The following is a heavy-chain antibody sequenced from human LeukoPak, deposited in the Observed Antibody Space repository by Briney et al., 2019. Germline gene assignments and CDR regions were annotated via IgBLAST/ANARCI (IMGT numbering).Heavy chain of an antibody. CDR2: IYTSGST. Sequence: KPSETLFLTCTVSGGSFSNYYWSWIRQPAGKGLEWIGRIYTSGSTNYNPSVKSRVTMSVDTSNNQFSLKLTSVTAADTAVYYCARQPPQYYGMDVWGQGTTVTVSS. CDR3: ARQPPQYYGMDV. J-gene: IGHJ6*02. D-gene: IGHD1-14*01. V-gene: IGHV4-4*07. CDR1: GGSFSNYY.